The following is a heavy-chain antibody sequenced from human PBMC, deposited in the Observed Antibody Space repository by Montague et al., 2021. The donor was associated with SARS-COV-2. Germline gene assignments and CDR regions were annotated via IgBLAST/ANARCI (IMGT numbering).Heavy chain of an antibody. V-gene: IGHV4-4*07. D-gene: IGHD6-19*01. CDR1: GGSISSYY. Sequence: SETLSLTCTVSGGSISSYYWSWIRQPAGKGLEWIGRIYTSGSTNYNPSLKSRVTMSVDTSKSQFSLKLSSVTAADTAVYYCARDGLAVAGLPRSYGLDVWGQGTTVTVSS. CDR3: ARDGLAVAGLPRSYGLDV. CDR2: IYTSGST. J-gene: IGHJ6*02.